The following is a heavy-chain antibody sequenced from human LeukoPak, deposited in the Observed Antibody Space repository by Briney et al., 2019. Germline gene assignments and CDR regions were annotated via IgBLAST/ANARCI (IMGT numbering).Heavy chain of an antibody. V-gene: IGHV4-4*08. Sequence: PSEALSLTCTVSGGSFNLNYWTWIRQAPGRGLEYLGYIYPNGNTNYNPSLKGRLSLSVDTSKNEFSLKLTSVTAADTAVYYCARGRRHGDYVNYFDFWGQGTLVTVSS. CDR2: IYPNGNT. J-gene: IGHJ4*02. D-gene: IGHD4-17*01. CDR1: GGSFNLNY. CDR3: ARGRRHGDYVNYFDF.